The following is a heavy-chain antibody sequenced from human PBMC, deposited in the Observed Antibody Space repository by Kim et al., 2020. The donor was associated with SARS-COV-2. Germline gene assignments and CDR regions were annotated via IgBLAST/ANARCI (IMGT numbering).Heavy chain of an antibody. J-gene: IGHJ4*02. CDR3: AGGVVIGSRDRWYEFDN. Sequence: GGSLRLSCAASGFTFSNDGMHWVRQAPGKGLEWVALIWSAGSKTYYADSVKGRFTISRDNSKNTLSLQMNTLRVEDTAVYYCAGGVVIGSRDRWYEFDNWGQGTLVTVSS. D-gene: IGHD2-15*01. CDR1: GFTFSNDG. V-gene: IGHV3-33*01. CDR2: IWSAGSKT.